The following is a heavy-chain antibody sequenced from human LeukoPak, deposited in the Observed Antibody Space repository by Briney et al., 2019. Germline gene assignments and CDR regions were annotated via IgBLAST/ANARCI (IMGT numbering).Heavy chain of an antibody. D-gene: IGHD2-2*01. CDR1: GGSFSGYY. J-gene: IGHJ6*03. V-gene: IGHV4-34*01. Sequence: SETLSLTCAVYGGSFSGYYWSWIRQPPGKGLEWIGEINHSGSTNYNPSLKSRVTISVDTSRNQFSLKLSSVTAADTAVYYCARVRDCSSTSCSRYSYYYYYYMDVWGKGTTVTVSS. CDR3: ARVRDCSSTSCSRYSYYYYYYMDV. CDR2: INHSGST.